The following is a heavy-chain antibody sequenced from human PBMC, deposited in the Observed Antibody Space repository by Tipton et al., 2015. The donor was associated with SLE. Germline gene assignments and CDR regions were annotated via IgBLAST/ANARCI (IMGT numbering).Heavy chain of an antibody. CDR1: GGSFSGYY. CDR2: INHSGST. J-gene: IGHJ4*02. Sequence: TLSLTCAVYGGSFSGYYWGWIRQPPGKGLEWIGEINHSGSTNYNPSLKSRVTISVDTSKNQFSLKLSSVTAADTAVCYCARGAAAHDYWGQGTLVTVSS. V-gene: IGHV4-34*01. CDR3: ARGAAAHDY. D-gene: IGHD6-13*01.